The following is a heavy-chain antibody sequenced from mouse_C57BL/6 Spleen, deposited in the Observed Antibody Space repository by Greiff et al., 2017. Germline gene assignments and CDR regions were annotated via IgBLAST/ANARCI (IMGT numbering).Heavy chain of an antibody. CDR2: FHPYNDDT. CDR3: ARGHYSNYGFAY. V-gene: IGHV1-47*01. J-gene: IGHJ3*01. Sequence: QVQLKESGAELVKPGASVKMSCKASGYTFTTYPIEWMKQNHGKSLEWIGNFHPYNDDTKYNEKFKGKATLTVEKSSSTVDLELSRLTSDDSAVYYCARGHYSNYGFAYWGQGTLVTVSA. CDR1: GYTFTTYP. D-gene: IGHD2-5*01.